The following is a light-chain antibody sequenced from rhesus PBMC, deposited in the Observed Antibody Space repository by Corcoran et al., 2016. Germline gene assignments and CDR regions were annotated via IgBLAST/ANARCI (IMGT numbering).Light chain of an antibody. J-gene: IGKJ3*01. CDR2: KAS. Sequence: DIQLTQSPSSLSVTVGDRVAITWWTSENVHNYLNWYQQKPGHAPKLLVDKASTLETGVPSRFSGSGSGAAYTFPINSLESDDFATCCCQHSSGSPFSFGPGTKVDLK. CDR1: ENVHNY. V-gene: IGKV1-74*01. CDR3: QHSSGSPFS.